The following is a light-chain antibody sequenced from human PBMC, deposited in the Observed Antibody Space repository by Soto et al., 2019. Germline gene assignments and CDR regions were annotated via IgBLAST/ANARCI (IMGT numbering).Light chain of an antibody. CDR1: QGFSTY. J-gene: IGKJ4*01. Sequence: DVQTTQAPSSLSASVGDRVTITCRASQGFSTYLAWYQQNPGQVPKLLIYAASILQSGVPSRFSGSGSGTDRTLTISSLQPEDVATYYCQKYNSAPRTFGGGTKVAIK. CDR3: QKYNSAPRT. V-gene: IGKV1-27*01. CDR2: AAS.